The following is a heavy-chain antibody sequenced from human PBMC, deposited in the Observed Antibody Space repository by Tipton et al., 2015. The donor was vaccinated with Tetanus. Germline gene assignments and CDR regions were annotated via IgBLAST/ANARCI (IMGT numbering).Heavy chain of an antibody. CDR2: IYPGDSDT. V-gene: IGHV5-51*01. J-gene: IGHJ5*02. D-gene: IGHD3-10*01. CDR1: GYTFSSYW. CDR3: ARLPKHYSASGSS. Sequence: QLVQSGAEVKKPGESLKISCKGSGYTFSSYWIGWVRQMPGKGLEWMGIIYPGDSDTRYSPSFQGQVTISADKSISTAYLQWSSLKASATAIYFCARLPKHYSASGSSWGQGTPVTVSS.